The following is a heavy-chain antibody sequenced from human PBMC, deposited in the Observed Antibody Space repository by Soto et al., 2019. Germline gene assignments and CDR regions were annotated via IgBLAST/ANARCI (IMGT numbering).Heavy chain of an antibody. Sequence: QVQLVQSGAELKKPGASVNISCQASGFTFSDTLITWVRQGPGQWLEWMGWINPANGNTRYSEPFQGRVTISSLSSASTAYVALSDLTSEDTAVYYCARDIVSVGPRAKDAFDVWGQGKMITVSS. J-gene: IGHJ3*01. CDR3: ARDIVSVGPRAKDAFDV. V-gene: IGHV1-3*01. D-gene: IGHD1-26*01. CDR1: GFTFSDTL. CDR2: INPANGNT.